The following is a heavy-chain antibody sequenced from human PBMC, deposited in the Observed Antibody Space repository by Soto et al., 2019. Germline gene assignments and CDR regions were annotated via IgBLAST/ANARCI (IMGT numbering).Heavy chain of an antibody. J-gene: IGHJ3*02. D-gene: IGHD3-10*01. CDR1: GYTFTSYG. V-gene: IGHV1-18*01. Sequence: ASVKVSCKASGYTFTSYGISWVRQAPGQGLEWMGWISAYNGNTNYAQKLQGRVTMTTDTSTSTAYMELRSLRSDDTAVYYCARDPPIYGSGSYWPFAFDIWGQGTMVTVSS. CDR3: ARDPPIYGSGSYWPFAFDI. CDR2: ISAYNGNT.